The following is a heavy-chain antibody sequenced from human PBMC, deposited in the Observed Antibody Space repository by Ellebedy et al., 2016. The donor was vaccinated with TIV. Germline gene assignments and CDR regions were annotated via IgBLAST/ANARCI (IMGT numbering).Heavy chain of an antibody. D-gene: IGHD2-15*01. CDR1: GFTFSSSW. CDR2: INGAGSNI. V-gene: IGHV3-74*01. Sequence: PGGSLRLSCAASGFTFSSSWVHWVRQVPGQGLVWVARINGAGSNIGYADSVKGRFTISRDNAKNSISLQMNNLRPEDTAVYYCARFSRGAPFVDYLYYMDVWGKGTAVTVSS. CDR3: ARFSRGAPFVDYLYYMDV. J-gene: IGHJ6*03.